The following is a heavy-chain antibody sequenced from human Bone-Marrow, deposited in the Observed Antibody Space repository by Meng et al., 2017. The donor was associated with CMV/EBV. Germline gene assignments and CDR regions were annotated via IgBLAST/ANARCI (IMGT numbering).Heavy chain of an antibody. Sequence: ASVKVSCKASGYTFTNHYMHWVRQAPGQGLEWMGIINPSADSTNYAQKFQGRVTMTRDTSTSTVYMELSSLRSEDTAVYYCASSRPRSPFDPWGQGTRVTGYS. CDR3: ASSRPRSPFDP. D-gene: IGHD2-2*01. J-gene: IGHJ5*02. CDR1: GYTFTNHY. V-gene: IGHV1-46*01. CDR2: INPSADST.